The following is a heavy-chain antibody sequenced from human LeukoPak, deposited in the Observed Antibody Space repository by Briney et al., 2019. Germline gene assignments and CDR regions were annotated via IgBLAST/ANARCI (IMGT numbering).Heavy chain of an antibody. J-gene: IGHJ4*02. Sequence: PSETLSLTCTVSGGSVSSGSYYWSWIRQPAGKGLEWIGRIYTTGNTNYNPSLKSRVTMSVDTSKNQSSLKLSSVTAADTAVYYCARLETTGAGVAVAASFFFDYWGQGTLVTVSS. CDR3: ARLETTGAGVAVAASFFFDY. CDR2: IYTTGNT. CDR1: GGSVSSGSYY. V-gene: IGHV4-61*02. D-gene: IGHD6-19*01.